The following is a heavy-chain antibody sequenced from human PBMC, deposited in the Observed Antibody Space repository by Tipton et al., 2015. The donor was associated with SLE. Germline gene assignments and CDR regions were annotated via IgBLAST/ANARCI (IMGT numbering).Heavy chain of an antibody. CDR3: ARDGGPYGFDI. Sequence: TLSLTCTVSGGSISSHYWSWIRQPPGKGLEWIGYISYSGSTNYNPSLKSRVTISVDTSKNQFSLKLSSVTAADTAVYYCARDGGPYGFDIWGQGTMVTVSS. D-gene: IGHD2-15*01. CDR2: ISYSGST. V-gene: IGHV4-59*11. J-gene: IGHJ3*02. CDR1: GGSISSHY.